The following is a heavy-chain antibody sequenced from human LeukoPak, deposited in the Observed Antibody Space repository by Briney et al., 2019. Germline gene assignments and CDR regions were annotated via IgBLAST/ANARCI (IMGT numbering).Heavy chain of an antibody. J-gene: IGHJ4*02. CDR2: IYYSGST. Sequence: SETLSLTCTVSGGSISSSSYYWGWIRQPPGKGLEWIGTIYYSGSTYYNPSLKSRVTISVDTSKNQFSLKLSSVTAADTAVYYCASRYDYSNYIDYWGQGALVTVSS. D-gene: IGHD4-11*01. CDR3: ASRYDYSNYIDY. V-gene: IGHV4-39*01. CDR1: GGSISSSSYY.